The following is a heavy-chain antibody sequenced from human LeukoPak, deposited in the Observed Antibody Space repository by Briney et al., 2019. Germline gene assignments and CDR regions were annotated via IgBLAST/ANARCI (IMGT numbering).Heavy chain of an antibody. D-gene: IGHD3-16*02. V-gene: IGHV1-18*01. CDR2: ISAYNGNT. Sequence: ASVKVSCKASGYTFTSYGISWVRQAPGQGLEWMGWISAYNGNTNYAQKLQGRVTMTTDTSTSTAYMELRSLRSDDTAVYYCARGVTMITFGGVIQPPYYFDYWGQGTLVTVSS. CDR3: ARGVTMITFGGVIQPPYYFDY. CDR1: GYTFTSYG. J-gene: IGHJ4*02.